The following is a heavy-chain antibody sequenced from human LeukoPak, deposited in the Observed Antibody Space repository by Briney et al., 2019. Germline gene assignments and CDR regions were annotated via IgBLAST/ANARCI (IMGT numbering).Heavy chain of an antibody. D-gene: IGHD3-22*01. CDR1: GGSISSSNW. CDR3: ARAAHYDSSGYSQNAFDI. CDR2: IYHSGST. Sequence: SGTLSLTCAVSGGSISSSNWWSWVRQPPGKGLEWIGEIYHSGSTNYNPSLKSRVTISVDRSKNQFSLKLSSVTAADTAVYYCARAAHYDSSGYSQNAFDIWGQGTMVTVSS. J-gene: IGHJ3*02. V-gene: IGHV4-4*02.